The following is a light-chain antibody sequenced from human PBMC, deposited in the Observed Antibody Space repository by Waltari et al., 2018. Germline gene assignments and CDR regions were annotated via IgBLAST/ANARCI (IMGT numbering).Light chain of an antibody. J-gene: IGLJ2*01. CDR1: RSDVGRSDY. V-gene: IGLV2-14*03. Sequence: QSALTQPASVSGSSGQSITISCTGSRSDVGRSDYVSCYQQLPGKAPKLIIFDVRGRPSGGSNRCSGSKSCNTASLTISGLQAEDEADYYCASYTYSSNVVFGGGTKVTV. CDR3: ASYTYSSNVV. CDR2: DVR.